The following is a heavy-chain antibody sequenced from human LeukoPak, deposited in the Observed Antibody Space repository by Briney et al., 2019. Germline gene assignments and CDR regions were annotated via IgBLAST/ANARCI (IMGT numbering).Heavy chain of an antibody. Sequence: GGSLRLSCAASGFTFSSYAMSWVRQAPGKGLEWVANIKQDGSEKYYVDSVKGRFTISRDNAKNSLSLQMNSLRAEDTAVCYCARAASSTRPYYFDYWAQGTLVTVSS. D-gene: IGHD3-10*01. CDR2: IKQDGSEK. CDR1: GFTFSSYA. CDR3: ARAASSTRPYYFDY. V-gene: IGHV3-7*01. J-gene: IGHJ4*02.